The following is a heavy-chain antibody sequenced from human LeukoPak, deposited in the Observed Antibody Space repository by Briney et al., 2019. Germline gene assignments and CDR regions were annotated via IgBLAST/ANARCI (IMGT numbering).Heavy chain of an antibody. CDR1: GFTFSNYG. CDR2: ISSGGSTI. J-gene: IGHJ4*02. Sequence: GGSLRLSCAASGFTFSNYGMTWVRQAPGKGLEWVSSISSGGSTIYYADSVKGRFTISRDNAKNSLYLQMNSLRAEDTAVYYCARDAVTLSYFDYWGQGTLVTVSS. V-gene: IGHV3-48*04. D-gene: IGHD2-15*01. CDR3: ARDAVTLSYFDY.